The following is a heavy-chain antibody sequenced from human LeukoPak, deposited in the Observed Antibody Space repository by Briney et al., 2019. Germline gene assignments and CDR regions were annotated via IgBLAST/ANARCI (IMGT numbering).Heavy chain of an antibody. CDR1: GSIFGVYA. CDR3: ARGGLGDEHNSGWYGRSWFDS. Sequence: GGSLRLSCAASGSIFGVYAMSWVRQVPGKGLEWVSGISWKGGSKGYADSLKGGFTISRDNAKNSLYLQMNTLRVEDSALYYCARGGLGDEHNSGWYGRSWFDSWGQRILVTVSS. V-gene: IGHV3-20*04. D-gene: IGHD6-19*01. J-gene: IGHJ5*01. CDR2: ISWKGGSK.